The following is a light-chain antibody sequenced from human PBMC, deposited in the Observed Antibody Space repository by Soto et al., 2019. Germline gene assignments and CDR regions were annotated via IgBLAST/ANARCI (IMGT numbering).Light chain of an antibody. CDR1: QSVLYSSNNKNY. CDR2: WAS. V-gene: IGKV4-1*01. Sequence: DIVMTQFLDSLAVSLGERATTNCKSSQSVLYSSNNKNYLAWYQQKPGQPPKLLIYWASTRESGVPDRFSGSGSGTDFTLTISSLQAEDVAVYYCQQYYSTPTWTFGQGTKVEIK. CDR3: QQYYSTPTWT. J-gene: IGKJ1*01.